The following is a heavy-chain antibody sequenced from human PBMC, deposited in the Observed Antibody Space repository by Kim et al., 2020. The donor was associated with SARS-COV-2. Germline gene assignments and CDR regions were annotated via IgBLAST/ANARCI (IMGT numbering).Heavy chain of an antibody. D-gene: IGHD3-3*01. CDR2: INHSGST. Sequence: SETLSLTCAVYGGSFSGYYWSWIRQPPGKGLEWIGEINHSGSTNYNPSLKSRVTISVDTSKNQFSLKLSSVTAADTAVYYCARGPAPLLRFLEWQGDWY. CDR3: ARGPAPLLRFLEWQGDWY. CDR1: GGSFSGYY. V-gene: IGHV4-34*01. J-gene: IGHJ2*01.